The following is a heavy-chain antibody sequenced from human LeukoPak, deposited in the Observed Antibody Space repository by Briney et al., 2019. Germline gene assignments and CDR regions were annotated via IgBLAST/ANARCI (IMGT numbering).Heavy chain of an antibody. CDR2: ISDDGSYK. V-gene: IGHV3-30*18. CDR3: AKDQEGGAGTGRFEY. Sequence: GGSLRLSCAASGFTFSNYWIHWVRQTPGKGLEWVAVISDDGSYKFYTDSVKGRFTISRDNSKNTVYLQMNSLRLEDTAVYYCAKDQEGGAGTGRFEYWGQGTLVTVSS. J-gene: IGHJ4*02. D-gene: IGHD6-13*01. CDR1: GFTFSNYW.